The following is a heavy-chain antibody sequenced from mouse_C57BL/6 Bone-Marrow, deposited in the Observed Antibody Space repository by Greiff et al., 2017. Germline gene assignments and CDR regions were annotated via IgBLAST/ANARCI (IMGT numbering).Heavy chain of an antibody. V-gene: IGHV14-4*01. CDR3: TPLYYYGSSYDY. D-gene: IGHD1-1*01. Sequence: VQLQQSGAELVRPGASVKLSCTASGFNIKDDYMHWVQQRPEQGLEWIGWIDPENGDTAYASKFQGKATITADTSSNTAYLQLSSLTSEDTAVYYCTPLYYYGSSYDYWGQGTTLTVSS. CDR1: GFNIKDDY. CDR2: IDPENGDT. J-gene: IGHJ2*01.